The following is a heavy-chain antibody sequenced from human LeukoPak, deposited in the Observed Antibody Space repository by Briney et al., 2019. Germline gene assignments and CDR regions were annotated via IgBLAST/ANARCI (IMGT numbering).Heavy chain of an antibody. CDR3: ARGGYYFDY. V-gene: IGHV4-34*01. Sequence: SETLSLTCAVYGGSFSGHYWSWIRQPPGKGLEWIGSIYYSGSTYYNPSLKSRVTISVDTSKNQFSLKLSSVTAADTAVYYCARGGYYFDYWGQGTLVTVSS. J-gene: IGHJ4*02. CDR1: GGSFSGHY. CDR2: IYYSGST.